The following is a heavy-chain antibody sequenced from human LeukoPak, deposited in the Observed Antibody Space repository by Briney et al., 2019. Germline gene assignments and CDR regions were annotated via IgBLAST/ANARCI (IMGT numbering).Heavy chain of an antibody. Sequence: PGGSLRLSCAASGFTFSGYWMTSVRQAPGKGLEWVANIKQDESEKYYVDSVKGRFTISRDNAKNSLYLQMNSLRADDTAVYYCARGYGDYWGQGTLVTVSS. CDR1: GFTFSGYW. CDR2: IKQDESEK. D-gene: IGHD1-14*01. CDR3: ARGYGDY. V-gene: IGHV3-7*04. J-gene: IGHJ4*02.